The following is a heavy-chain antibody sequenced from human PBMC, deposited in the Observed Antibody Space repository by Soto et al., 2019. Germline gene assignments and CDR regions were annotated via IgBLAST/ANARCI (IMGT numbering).Heavy chain of an antibody. CDR3: ARDSRGYYFDY. J-gene: IGHJ4*02. CDR2: IHYSGST. V-gene: IGHV4-31*03. D-gene: IGHD3-10*01. CDR1: GGSISTDGHY. Sequence: QVQLQESGPGLVKPSQTLSLTCTVSGGSISTDGHYWSWIRQHPGKDLEWIGYIHYSGSTYYNPSLKSRVTISVDTSNSQYSLNLYSLTAADTAVYYCARDSRGYYFDYWGQGTLVTVSS.